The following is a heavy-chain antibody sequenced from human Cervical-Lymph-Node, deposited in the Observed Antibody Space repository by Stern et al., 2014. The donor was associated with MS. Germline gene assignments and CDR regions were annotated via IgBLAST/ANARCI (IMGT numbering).Heavy chain of an antibody. CDR3: ARQASTVAHRGDY. CDR1: GYDFTRHL. J-gene: IGHJ4*02. Sequence: EVQLVESGAEVTKPGESLRISCKTSGYDFTRHLIGWVRQLPGKGLEFMGAIDPSDSETRYSPSFQGQGTISADTSTTTAYLQWRSLRASDTGMYFCARQASTVAHRGDYWGQGTLVTVSS. V-gene: IGHV5-51*01. CDR2: IDPSDSET. D-gene: IGHD2-21*02.